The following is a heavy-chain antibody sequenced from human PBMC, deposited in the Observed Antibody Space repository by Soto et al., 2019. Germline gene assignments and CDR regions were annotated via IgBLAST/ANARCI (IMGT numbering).Heavy chain of an antibody. CDR1: GASISYGGFS. J-gene: IGHJ4*02. CDR3: VRGGGYDPFDY. CDR2: ISHLENT. Sequence: SETLSLTCTVSGASISYGGFSFVCIRQSPGKGLEWIGYISHLENTYFHPSFKSRLTMSIDRSRNQFSLNLSSVTAADRAVYYCVRGGGYDPFDYWGQGVLVTVSS. V-gene: IGHV4-30-2*06. D-gene: IGHD5-12*01.